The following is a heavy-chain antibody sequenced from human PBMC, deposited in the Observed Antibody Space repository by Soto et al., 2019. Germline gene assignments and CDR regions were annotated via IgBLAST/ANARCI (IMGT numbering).Heavy chain of an antibody. D-gene: IGHD3-22*01. CDR2: MNPNSGNT. Sequence: QVQLVQSGAEVKKPGASVKVSCKASGYTFSSYDINWVRQATGQGLEWMGWMNPNSGNTGYAQKFQGRVTMTRNTSISTAYMELCSQRSEDTAVYYCARDLGDYDSSGGNAFDIWGQGTMVTVSS. CDR3: ARDLGDYDSSGGNAFDI. J-gene: IGHJ3*02. V-gene: IGHV1-8*01. CDR1: GYTFSSYD.